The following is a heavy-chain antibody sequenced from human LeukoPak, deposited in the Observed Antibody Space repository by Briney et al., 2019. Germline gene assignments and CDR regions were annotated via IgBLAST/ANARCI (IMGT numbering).Heavy chain of an antibody. Sequence: ASVKVSCKASGYTFTDDYMHWVRQAPGQGLEFMGWINPDSGFTNYAQKFKGRVTMTRDTSISTAYLEVRSLISDDTAVYYCAPTAEAYTSWWKVWGQGTLVTVSS. D-gene: IGHD3-16*01. V-gene: IGHV1-2*02. CDR3: APTAEAYTSWWKV. J-gene: IGHJ4*02. CDR1: GYTFTDDY. CDR2: INPDSGFT.